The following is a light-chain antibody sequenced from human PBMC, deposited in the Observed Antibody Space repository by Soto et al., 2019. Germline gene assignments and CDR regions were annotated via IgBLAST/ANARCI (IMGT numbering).Light chain of an antibody. Sequence: QSVLTQPASVSGSPGQSITISCTGTSSDIGGYNYVSWYQQHPGKAPKLMLSDVSNRPSGVSNRFSGSKSGNTASLTISGLQAEDAADYYCSSYTTSSTLVLGGGTKVTVL. V-gene: IGLV2-14*03. J-gene: IGLJ2*01. CDR1: SSDIGGYNY. CDR2: DVS. CDR3: SSYTTSSTLV.